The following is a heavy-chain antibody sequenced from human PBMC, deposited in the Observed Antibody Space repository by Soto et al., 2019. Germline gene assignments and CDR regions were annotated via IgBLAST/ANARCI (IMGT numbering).Heavy chain of an antibody. CDR3: AREGIAAADRNWFDP. CDR2: INPNSGGT. J-gene: IGHJ5*02. V-gene: IGHV1-2*02. CDR1: GYTFTGYY. Sequence: PSVKVSCKASGYTFTGYYMHWVRQAPGQGLEWMGWINPNSGGTNYAQKFQGRVTMTRDTSISTAYMELSRLRSDDTAVYYCAREGIAAADRNWFDPWGQGTLVTVSS. D-gene: IGHD6-13*01.